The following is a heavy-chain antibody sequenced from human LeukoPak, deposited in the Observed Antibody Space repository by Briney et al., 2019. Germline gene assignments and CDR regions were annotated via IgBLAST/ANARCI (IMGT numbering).Heavy chain of an antibody. CDR3: ARHVSRQYYDLWSGYRNWFDP. V-gene: IGHV4-39*01. Sequence: SETLSLTCTVSGGSISSSSYYWGWIRQPPGKGLEWIGSIYYSGSTYYNPSLKSRVTISVDTSKNQFSLKLSSVTAADTAVYYCARHVSRQYYDLWSGYRNWFDPWGQGTLVTVSS. J-gene: IGHJ5*02. CDR1: GGSISSSSYY. D-gene: IGHD3-3*01. CDR2: IYYSGST.